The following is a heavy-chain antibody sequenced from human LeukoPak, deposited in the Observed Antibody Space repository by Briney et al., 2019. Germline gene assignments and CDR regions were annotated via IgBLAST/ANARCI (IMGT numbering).Heavy chain of an antibody. D-gene: IGHD6-13*01. Sequence: ASVKVSCKASGGTFSSYAISWVRQAPGQGLEWMEGIIPIFGTANYAQKFQGRVTITADESTSTAYMELSSLRSEDTAVYYCASKIAAAGLNWFDPWGQGTLVTVSS. CDR3: ASKIAAAGLNWFDP. V-gene: IGHV1-69*13. CDR1: GGTFSSYA. CDR2: IIPIFGTA. J-gene: IGHJ5*02.